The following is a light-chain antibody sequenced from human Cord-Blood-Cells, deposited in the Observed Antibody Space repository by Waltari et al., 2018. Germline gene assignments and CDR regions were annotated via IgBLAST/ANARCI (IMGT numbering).Light chain of an antibody. J-gene: IGLJ1*01. CDR3: SSYTSSSTLV. Sequence: QSALTQPASVSGSPGQSITISCTGTSSDVGGYNYVSCYQQHPGKAPKLMIYEVSNRPSWVSNRFSGSKSVNTASLTISGLQAEDEADYYCSSYTSSSTLVFGTGTKVTVL. V-gene: IGLV2-14*01. CDR1: SSDVGGYNY. CDR2: EVS.